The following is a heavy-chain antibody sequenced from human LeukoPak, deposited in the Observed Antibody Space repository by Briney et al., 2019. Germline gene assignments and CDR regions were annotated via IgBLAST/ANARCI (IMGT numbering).Heavy chain of an antibody. V-gene: IGHV3-20*04. D-gene: IGHD3-10*01. CDR3: ARGLKRGGAWFGEFGIFDY. CDR1: GFTFDDYG. Sequence: PGGSLRLSCAASGFTFDDYGMSWVRHAPGKGLEWVSGINWNGGSTGYADSVKGRFTISRDNAKNSLYLQMNSLRAEDTALYYGARGLKRGGAWFGEFGIFDYWGQGTLVTVSS. J-gene: IGHJ4*02. CDR2: INWNGGST.